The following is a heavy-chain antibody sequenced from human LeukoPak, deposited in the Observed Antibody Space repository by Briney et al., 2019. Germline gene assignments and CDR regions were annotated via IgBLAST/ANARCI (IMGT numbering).Heavy chain of an antibody. D-gene: IGHD3-22*01. J-gene: IGHJ3*02. V-gene: IGHV1-2*06. CDR1: GYTFTGYY. Sequence: ASVKVSCKASGYTFTGYYMHWVRQAPGQGLEWMGRINPNSGGTNYAQKFQGRVTMTRDTSISTAYMELSRLRSDDTAVYYCAREDPDYYDSIGRIWGQGTMVTVSS. CDR3: AREDPDYYDSIGRI. CDR2: INPNSGGT.